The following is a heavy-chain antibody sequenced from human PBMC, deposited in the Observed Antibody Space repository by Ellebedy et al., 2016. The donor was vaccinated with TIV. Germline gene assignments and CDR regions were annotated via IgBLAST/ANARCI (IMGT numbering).Heavy chain of an antibody. D-gene: IGHD4-17*01. CDR1: GFSFRSYW. CDR2: IRQDGNEK. V-gene: IGHV3-7*01. J-gene: IGHJ5*02. Sequence: GGSLRLSCAASGFSFRSYWMSWVRQAPGKGLEWVVSIRQDGNEKDYLDSVKGRFTISRDNGKNSLDLQMNSLRVEESALYYCAREGAYGDYAQVSFPFDPWGQGTLVIVSS. CDR3: AREGAYGDYAQVSFPFDP.